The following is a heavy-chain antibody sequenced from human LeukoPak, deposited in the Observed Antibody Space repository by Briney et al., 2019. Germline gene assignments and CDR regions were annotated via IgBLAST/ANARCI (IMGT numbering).Heavy chain of an antibody. D-gene: IGHD2-15*01. V-gene: IGHV1-18*01. J-gene: IGHJ6*03. CDR1: GYTFTSHG. CDR3: ARALAYSKYHYYYMDV. CDR2: ISTYNGNT. Sequence: ASVKVSCKASGYTFTSHGISWVRQAPGQGLEWMGWISTYNGNTNYAQKLQGRVSMTTDTSTSTAYMDLRSLRSDDTAVYYCARALAYSKYHYYYMDVWGKGTTVTISS.